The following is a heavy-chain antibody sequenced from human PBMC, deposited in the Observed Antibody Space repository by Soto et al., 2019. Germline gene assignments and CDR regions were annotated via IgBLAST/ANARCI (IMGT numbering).Heavy chain of an antibody. D-gene: IGHD3-3*01. J-gene: IGHJ4*02. CDR3: ARHAYYDFWSGYSGVFDY. CDR2: IYYSGST. Sequence: PSETLSLTCTVAGGSISSSSYYWGWIRQPPGKGLEWIGSIYYSGSTYYNPSLKSRVTISVDTSKNQFSLKLSSVTAADTAVYYCARHAYYDFWSGYSGVFDYWGQGTLVTV. V-gene: IGHV4-39*01. CDR1: GGSISSSSYY.